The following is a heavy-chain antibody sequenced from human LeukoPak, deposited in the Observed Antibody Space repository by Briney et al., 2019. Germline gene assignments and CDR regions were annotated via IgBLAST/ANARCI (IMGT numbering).Heavy chain of an antibody. J-gene: IGHJ4*02. CDR1: GFTFSSYG. Sequence: GGSLRLSCAASGFTFSSYGMHWVRQAPGKGLEWVAVISYDGSNKYYADSVKGRFTISRDNSKNTLYLQMNSLRAEDTAVYYCAKLYYSGSYWDYFDYWGQGTLVTVSS. D-gene: IGHD1-26*01. V-gene: IGHV3-30*18. CDR2: ISYDGSNK. CDR3: AKLYYSGSYWDYFDY.